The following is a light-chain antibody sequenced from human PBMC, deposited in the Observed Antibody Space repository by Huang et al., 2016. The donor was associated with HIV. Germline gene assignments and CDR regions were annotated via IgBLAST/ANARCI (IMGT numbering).Light chain of an antibody. Sequence: AIRITQSPSSLSASTGDKVSITCRVSQDINTYLAWYQQKPGKPPSLLIYATSTLQSGVPSRFSGSGSGTDFTLTITHLQSEDFATYYCQQYYSFPLTFGQGSQVEV. J-gene: IGKJ1*01. CDR3: QQYYSFPLT. CDR2: ATS. V-gene: IGKV1-8*01. CDR1: QDINTY.